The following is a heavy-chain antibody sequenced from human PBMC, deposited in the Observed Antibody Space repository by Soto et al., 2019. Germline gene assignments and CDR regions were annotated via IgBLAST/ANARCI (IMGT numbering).Heavy chain of an antibody. V-gene: IGHV1-18*01. Sequence: QVQLVQSGAEVKKPGASVKVSCKASGFTFTSFGITWVRQAPGQGLDWVGRISVYNGNTDYAQKLQGRVTMTTDTSTSTAYLEMRSLRSDDTATYYCANGEERLTAWGQGTLVTVSS. J-gene: IGHJ5*02. D-gene: IGHD3-16*01. CDR1: GFTFTSFG. CDR3: ANGEERLTA. CDR2: ISVYNGNT.